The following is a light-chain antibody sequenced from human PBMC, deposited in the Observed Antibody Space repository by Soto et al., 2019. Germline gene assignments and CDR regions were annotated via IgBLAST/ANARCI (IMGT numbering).Light chain of an antibody. Sequence: DHQMSPAPFLPSSSFGGEGPNPFPASQRISTHLNWYQQKPGKVPKFLIYDASNLQSGVPSRFSGGGSGTDFTLTISSLQPEDFATYYCQKSYSTPRKFGQGTKVDIK. CDR1: QRISTH. CDR3: QKSYSTPRK. CDR2: DAS. J-gene: IGKJ1*01. V-gene: IGKV1-39*01.